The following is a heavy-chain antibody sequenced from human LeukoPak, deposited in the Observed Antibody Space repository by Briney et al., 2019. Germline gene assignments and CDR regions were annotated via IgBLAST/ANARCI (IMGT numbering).Heavy chain of an antibody. CDR2: IIPIFGTA. Sequence: GASVKVSCKASGGTFSSYAISWVRQAPGQGLEWMGGIIPIFGTANYAQKSQGRVTITADESTSTAYMELSSLRSEDTAVYYCARLDYDYGDYVLGYWGQGTLVTVSS. CDR1: GGTFSSYA. J-gene: IGHJ4*02. V-gene: IGHV1-69*13. D-gene: IGHD4-17*01. CDR3: ARLDYDYGDYVLGY.